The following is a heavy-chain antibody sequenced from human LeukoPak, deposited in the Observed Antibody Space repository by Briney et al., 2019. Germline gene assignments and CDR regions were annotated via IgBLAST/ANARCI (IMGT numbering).Heavy chain of an antibody. J-gene: IGHJ6*03. CDR1: GFTFDDYG. CDR3: AREALRLRYFDWLSHYYYYYMDV. V-gene: IGHV3-20*04. CDR2: INWNGGST. D-gene: IGHD3-9*01. Sequence: GGSLRLSCAASGFTFDDYGMSWVRQAPGKGLEWVSGINWNGGSTGYADSVKGRFTISRDNAKNSLYLQMNSLRAEDTALYYCAREALRLRYFDWLSHYYYYYMDVWGKGTTVTVSS.